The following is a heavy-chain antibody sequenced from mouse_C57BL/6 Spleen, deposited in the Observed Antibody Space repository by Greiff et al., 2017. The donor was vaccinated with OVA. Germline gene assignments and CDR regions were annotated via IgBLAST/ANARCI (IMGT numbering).Heavy chain of an antibody. J-gene: IGHJ3*01. Sequence: QVQLQQPGAELVKPGASVKLSCKASGYTFTSYWMHWVKQRPGRGLEWIGRIDPNSGGTKYNEKFKSKATLTVDKPSSTAYMQLSSLTSEDSAVYYCARYGIYDGSAWFAYWGQGTLVTVSA. CDR1: GYTFTSYW. V-gene: IGHV1-72*01. D-gene: IGHD2-3*01. CDR2: IDPNSGGT. CDR3: ARYGIYDGSAWFAY.